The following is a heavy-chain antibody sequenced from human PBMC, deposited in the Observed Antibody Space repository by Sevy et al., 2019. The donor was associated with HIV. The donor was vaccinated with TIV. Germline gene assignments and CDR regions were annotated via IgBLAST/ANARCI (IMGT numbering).Heavy chain of an antibody. J-gene: IGHJ6*02. V-gene: IGHV1-24*01. Sequence: ASVKVSCKVSGYTLTELSMHWVRQAPGKGLEWMGGFDPEDGETIYAQKFQGRVTMTEDTSTDTAYMELSSLRSEDTDVYYCATWGGYCSSTSCYIYYYYGMDVWGQGTTVTVSS. CDR2: FDPEDGET. CDR3: ATWGGYCSSTSCYIYYYYGMDV. D-gene: IGHD2-2*02. CDR1: GYTLTELS.